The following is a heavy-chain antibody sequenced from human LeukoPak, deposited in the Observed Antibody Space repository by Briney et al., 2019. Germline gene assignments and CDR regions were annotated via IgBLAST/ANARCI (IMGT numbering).Heavy chain of an antibody. Sequence: GGSLRLSCAASGFTFSSYAMSWVRQAPGKGLEWVSGISTSGGSTSYADSVKGRLTISRDNPRNTLYMQMNSLRDEDTAVYYCAIMHRYYDGSGYWVQWGQGTLVTVSS. V-gene: IGHV3-23*01. CDR2: ISTSGGST. CDR3: AIMHRYYDGSGYWVQ. J-gene: IGHJ4*02. D-gene: IGHD3-22*01. CDR1: GFTFSSYA.